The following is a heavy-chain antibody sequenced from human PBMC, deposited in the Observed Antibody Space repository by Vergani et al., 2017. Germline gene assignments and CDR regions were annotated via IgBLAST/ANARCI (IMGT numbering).Heavy chain of an antibody. CDR1: GFTFSSYS. D-gene: IGHD6-19*01. CDR3: ARSLVAGKGGY. Sequence: DVQLVESGGDLVQPGGSLRLSCAASGFTFSSYSMNWVRQAPGKGRDWISYISTTRNTIYYADSVRGRFAISRDNAKNSLYLERNRLRVEDTAVYFCARSLVAGKGGYWGQGTRVAVSS. CDR2: ISTTRNTI. V-gene: IGHV3-48*01. J-gene: IGHJ4*02.